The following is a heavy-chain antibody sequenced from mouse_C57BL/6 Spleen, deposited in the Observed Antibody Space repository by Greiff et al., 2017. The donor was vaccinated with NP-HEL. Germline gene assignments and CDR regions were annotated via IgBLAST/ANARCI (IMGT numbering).Heavy chain of an antibody. CDR2: INPNNGGT. CDR3: ARRHSPNWYVDV. CDR1: GYTFTDYN. J-gene: IGHJ1*03. D-gene: IGHD3-1*01. Sequence: EVQLQQSGPELVKPGASVKIPCKASGYTFTDYNMAWVKQSHGKSLEWIGDINPNNGGTIYNKKFKGKATLTVDKSSSTAYMELRSLTSEDTAVYYCARRHSPNWYVDVWGTGTTVTVSS. V-gene: IGHV1-18*01.